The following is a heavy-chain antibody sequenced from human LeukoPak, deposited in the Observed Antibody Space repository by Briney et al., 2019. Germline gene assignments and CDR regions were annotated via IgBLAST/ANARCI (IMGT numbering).Heavy chain of an antibody. Sequence: PSETLSLACTVSGGSISSYYWSWIRQPPGKGLEWIGYISYSGSTNFNPSLKSRVTISVDTSKNQFSLKLSSVTAADTAVYYCAREGTAGTNLNWFDPWGQGTLVTVSS. CDR2: ISYSGST. V-gene: IGHV4-59*01. CDR3: AREGTAGTNLNWFDP. CDR1: GGSISSYY. J-gene: IGHJ5*02. D-gene: IGHD1-1*01.